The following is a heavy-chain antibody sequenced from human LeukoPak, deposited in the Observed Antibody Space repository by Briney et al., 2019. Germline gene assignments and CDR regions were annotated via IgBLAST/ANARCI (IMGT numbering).Heavy chain of an antibody. CDR1: GFTFSSYW. Sequence: GGSLRLSCAASGFTFSSYWMTWVRQAPGKGLEWVANIKPDGSVGYYVDSVRGRFIISRDNAGNALYLQMNSLRADDTAVYYCARRGANSGHTFDYWGQGTLVSVSS. CDR2: IKPDGSVG. CDR3: ARRGANSGHTFDY. D-gene: IGHD5-12*01. J-gene: IGHJ4*02. V-gene: IGHV3-7*03.